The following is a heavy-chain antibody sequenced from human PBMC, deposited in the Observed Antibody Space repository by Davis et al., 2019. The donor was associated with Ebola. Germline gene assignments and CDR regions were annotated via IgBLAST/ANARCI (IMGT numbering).Heavy chain of an antibody. V-gene: IGHV3-74*01. Sequence: HTGGSLRLSCAASGFTFSSYWMHWVRQAPGKGLVWVSRINSDGSSTSYADSVKGRFTISRDNAKNTLYLQMNSLRAEDTAVYYCARELQLWLGDYYYYYGMDVWGKGTTVTVSS. CDR1: GFTFSSYW. CDR2: INSDGSST. D-gene: IGHD5-18*01. J-gene: IGHJ6*04. CDR3: ARELQLWLGDYYYYYGMDV.